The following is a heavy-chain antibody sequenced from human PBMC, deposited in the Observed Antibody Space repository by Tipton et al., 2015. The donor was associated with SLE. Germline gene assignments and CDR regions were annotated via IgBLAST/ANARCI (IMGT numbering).Heavy chain of an antibody. J-gene: IGHJ6*03. V-gene: IGHV1-69*06. CDR3: AREGGWYSNYYYYYMDV. Sequence: QLVQSGPEVKKPGSSVKVSCKASGGTFSSYAISWVRQAPGQGLEWMGGIIPILGTANYAQKFQGRVTMTTDTSTSTAYMELRSLRSDDTALYYCAREGGWYSNYYYYYMDVWGKGTTVTVSS. D-gene: IGHD6-19*01. CDR2: IIPILGTA. CDR1: GGTFSSYA.